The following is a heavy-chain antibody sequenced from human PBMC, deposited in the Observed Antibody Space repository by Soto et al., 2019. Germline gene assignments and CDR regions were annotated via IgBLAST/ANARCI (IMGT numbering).Heavy chain of an antibody. J-gene: IGHJ6*03. Sequence: SETLSLTCTVSGGSISSYYWSWIRQPPGKGLEWIGYIYYSGSTNYNPSLKSRVTISVDTSKNQFSLKLSSVTAADTAVYYCARVTIFEREDYYYYMDVWGKGTTVTVSS. CDR1: GGSISSYY. CDR2: IYYSGST. V-gene: IGHV4-59*01. CDR3: ARVTIFEREDYYYYMDV. D-gene: IGHD3-3*01.